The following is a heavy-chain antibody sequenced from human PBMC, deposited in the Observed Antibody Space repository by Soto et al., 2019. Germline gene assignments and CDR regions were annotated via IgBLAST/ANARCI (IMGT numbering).Heavy chain of an antibody. V-gene: IGHV3-74*01. CDR1: GFTFSTYW. Sequence: GGSLRLSCAASGFTFSTYWMYWVRQAPGKGLVWVSRIGSDGSSTSYADSVKGRFTISRDNVKNTLYLQMNSLRAEDTAVYYCAYSSSTRGVYWGQGTLVTVSS. D-gene: IGHD6-6*01. J-gene: IGHJ4*02. CDR2: IGSDGSST. CDR3: AYSSSTRGVY.